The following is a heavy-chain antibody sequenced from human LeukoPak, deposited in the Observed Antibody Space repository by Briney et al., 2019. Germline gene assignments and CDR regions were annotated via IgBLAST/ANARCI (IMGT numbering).Heavy chain of an antibody. CDR2: ISSSGSTI. V-gene: IGHV3-48*03. Sequence: GGSLRLSCAASGFTFSSYEMNWVRQAPGKGLEWVSYISSSGSTIYYADSVKGRFTISRDNAKNSPYLQMNSLRAEDTAVYYCARARERLRGAFDIWGQGTMVTVSS. J-gene: IGHJ3*02. CDR1: GFTFSSYE. CDR3: ARARERLRGAFDI. D-gene: IGHD3-10*01.